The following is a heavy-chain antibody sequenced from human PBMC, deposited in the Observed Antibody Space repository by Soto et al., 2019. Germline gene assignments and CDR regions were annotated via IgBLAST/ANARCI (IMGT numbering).Heavy chain of an antibody. CDR2: INHSGST. D-gene: IGHD3-10*01. V-gene: IGHV4-34*01. CDR1: GGSISTYY. CDR3: AVPYYYGPGSYPYRKFDY. J-gene: IGHJ4*02. Sequence: PSETLSLTCTVSGGSISTYYWSWIRQAPGKGLEWIGEINHSGSTNYNPSLKSRLNISVDTSKNQFSLKLSSVTAADTAVYYCAVPYYYGPGSYPYRKFDYWGQGTLVTVPS.